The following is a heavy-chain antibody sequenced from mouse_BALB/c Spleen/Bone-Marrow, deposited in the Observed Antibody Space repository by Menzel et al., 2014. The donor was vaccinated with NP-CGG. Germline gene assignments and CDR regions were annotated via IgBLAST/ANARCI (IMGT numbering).Heavy chain of an antibody. CDR1: GFNIKDTY. Sequence: EVQLQESGAELVKPGASVKLSCTAPGFNIKDTYMHWVKQRPEQGLEWIGRIDPANGNTKYDPKFQGKATITADTSSNTAYLQLSSLTSEDTAVYYCARNGYYVYYYAMDYWGQGTSVTVSS. D-gene: IGHD2-3*01. V-gene: IGHV14-3*02. CDR3: ARNGYYVYYYAMDY. J-gene: IGHJ4*01. CDR2: IDPANGNT.